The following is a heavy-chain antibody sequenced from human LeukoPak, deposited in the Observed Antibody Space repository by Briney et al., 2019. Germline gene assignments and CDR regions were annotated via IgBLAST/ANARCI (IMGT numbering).Heavy chain of an antibody. D-gene: IGHD3-10*01. J-gene: IGHJ4*02. Sequence: GGSLRLSCAASGFTFSSYAMSWVRQAPGKGLEWVSAISGSGGSTYYADSVKGRFTISRDNSMNTLYLQMNSLRAEDTAVYYCAKNVLLWFGIDYWGQGTLVTVSS. CDR2: ISGSGGST. V-gene: IGHV3-23*01. CDR1: GFTFSSYA. CDR3: AKNVLLWFGIDY.